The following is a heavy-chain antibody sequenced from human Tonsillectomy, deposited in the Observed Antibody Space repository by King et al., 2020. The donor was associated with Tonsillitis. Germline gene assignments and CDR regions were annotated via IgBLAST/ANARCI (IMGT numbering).Heavy chain of an antibody. V-gene: IGHV3-66*01. CDR2: IYNSGIT. CDR1: GFAVTNFY. J-gene: IGHJ4*02. Sequence: EVQLVESGGTLVQPGGSLRLSCAASGFAVTNFYMSWVRQAPGKGLEWVSVIYNSGITSYADSVKGRFSISRDNSENTLYLQMAGLRAEDTAVYYCAAPPRRGWNELYYWGRGTLVTVSS. CDR3: AAPPRRGWNELYY. D-gene: IGHD1-1*01.